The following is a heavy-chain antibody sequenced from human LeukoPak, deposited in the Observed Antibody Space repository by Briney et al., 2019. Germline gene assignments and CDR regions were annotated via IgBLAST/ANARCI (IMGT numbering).Heavy chain of an antibody. CDR1: GGSMSPYH. CDR2: IYYSGST. J-gene: IGHJ4*02. Sequence: SETLSLTCTVSGGSMSPYHWGWIRQPPGKGLEWTGYIYYSGSTYYNPSLKSRVTISVDTSKNQFSLKLSSVTAADTAVYYCARLPTYYYDSSGYYVDYWGQGTLVTVSS. V-gene: IGHV4-59*04. CDR3: ARLPTYYYDSSGYYVDY. D-gene: IGHD3-22*01.